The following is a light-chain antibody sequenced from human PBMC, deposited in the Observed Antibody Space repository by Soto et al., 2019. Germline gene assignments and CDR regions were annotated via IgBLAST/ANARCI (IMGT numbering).Light chain of an antibody. Sequence: IILTQSPATLSVSPGERATLSCRASRSVGTFLAWYQQKPGQAPRLLIYGASSRATVIPDRFSGSGSGTDFTLTISRLEPEDFAVYYCQQYGSSGTFGQGTKVDIK. CDR1: RSVGTF. CDR2: GAS. J-gene: IGKJ1*01. CDR3: QQYGSSGT. V-gene: IGKV3-20*01.